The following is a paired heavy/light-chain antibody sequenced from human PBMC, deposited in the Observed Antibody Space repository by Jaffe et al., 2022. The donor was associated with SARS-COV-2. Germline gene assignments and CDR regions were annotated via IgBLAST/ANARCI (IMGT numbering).Light chain of an antibody. Sequence: QSALTQPRSVSGSPGQSVTISCTGTSSDVGAYNYVSWYQQHPGKAPKLMIYDVNKRPSGVPNRFSGSKSGNTASLTISGLQAEDEADYYCWSYAGSYTVVFGGGSKLTVL. CDR1: SSDVGAYNY. V-gene: IGLV2-11*01. CDR2: DVN. J-gene: IGLJ2*01. CDR3: WSYAGSYTVV.
Heavy chain of an antibody. J-gene: IGHJ5*02. CDR2: ISGSGGNT. CDR1: GFTFSSYA. Sequence: EVQLLESGGGLVQPGGSLRLSCAASGFTFSSYAMSWVRQAPGKGLEWVSAISGSGGNTYYADSVKGQFTISKDNSKNTLYLQMNSLRAEDTAVYYCAKGGYCTDSTCYSTWFDAWGQGTLVTVSS. V-gene: IGHV3-23*01. CDR3: AKGGYCTDSTCYSTWFDA. D-gene: IGHD2-8*02.